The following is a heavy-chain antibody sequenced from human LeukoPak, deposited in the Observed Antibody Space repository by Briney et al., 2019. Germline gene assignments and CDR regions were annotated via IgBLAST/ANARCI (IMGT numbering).Heavy chain of an antibody. CDR2: MNPNSGNT. CDR3: QELGDDAFDI. D-gene: IGHD3-16*01. CDR1: GYTFTSYD. J-gene: IGHJ3*02. Sequence: ASVKVSCKASGYTFTSYDINWVRQATGQGLEWMGWMNPNSGNTGYAQKFQGRVTMTRDTSISTAYMELSGLRSDDTAVYYCQELGDDAFDIWGQGTMVTVSS. V-gene: IGHV1-8*01.